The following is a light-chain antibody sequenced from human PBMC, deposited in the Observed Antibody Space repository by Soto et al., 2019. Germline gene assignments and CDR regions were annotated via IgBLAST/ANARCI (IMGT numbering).Light chain of an antibody. CDR3: QSYDSSMSGYV. Sequence: QPVLTQPPSVSEAPGQRVTISCTGSSSNIGAGYEAHWYQQVPGTAPKLLIYENNNRPSGVPDRFSGSKSGTSAPLAITGLQADDEAEYYCQSYDSSMSGYVFGTGTKVTVL. CDR1: SSNIGAGYE. CDR2: ENN. V-gene: IGLV1-40*01. J-gene: IGLJ1*01.